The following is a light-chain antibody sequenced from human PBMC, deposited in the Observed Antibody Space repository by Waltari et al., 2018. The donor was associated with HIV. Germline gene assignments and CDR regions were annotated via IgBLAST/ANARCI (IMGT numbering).Light chain of an antibody. CDR3: QQSTNWPPGVT. J-gene: IGKJ4*01. CDR1: QRVGTF. V-gene: IGKV3-11*01. CDR2: DSS. Sequence: EIVLTQSPATLSLSPGERAHLSCRASQRVGTFLAWYQHKPGQPPRLLIYDSSTRAAGIPVRFTGRGSGTDFTLTISSLEPEDFAIYYCQQSTNWPPGVTFGGGTRVEIK.